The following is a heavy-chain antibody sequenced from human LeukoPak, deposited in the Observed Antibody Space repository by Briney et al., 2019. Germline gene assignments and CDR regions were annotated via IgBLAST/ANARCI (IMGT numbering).Heavy chain of an antibody. CDR1: GFTFRSYE. CDR3: VYDSSGAWYFDY. D-gene: IGHD3-22*01. Sequence: AGGSLRLSCAASGFTFRSYEMNWVRQAPGKGLEWVSGISGSGGNTYYAGSVKGRFTISRDNSKNTLYLQMNSLRAEDTAVYYCVYDSSGAWYFDYWGQGTLVTVSS. CDR2: ISGSGGNT. V-gene: IGHV3-23*01. J-gene: IGHJ4*02.